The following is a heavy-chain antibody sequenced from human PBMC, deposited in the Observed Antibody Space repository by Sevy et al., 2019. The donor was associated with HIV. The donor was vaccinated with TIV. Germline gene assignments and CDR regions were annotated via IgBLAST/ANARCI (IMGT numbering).Heavy chain of an antibody. CDR3: AKGDEPATDYADYVPNGFDI. D-gene: IGHD4-17*01. V-gene: IGHV3-21*04. CDR1: GFTFSSYS. Sequence: GGSLRLSCAASGFTFSSYSMNWVRQAPGKGLEWVSSISSSSSYIYYADSVKGRFTISRDNAKNSLFLQMNSLRAEDTALYFCAKGDEPATDYADYVPNGFDIWGQGTMVTVSS. CDR2: ISSSSSYI. J-gene: IGHJ3*02.